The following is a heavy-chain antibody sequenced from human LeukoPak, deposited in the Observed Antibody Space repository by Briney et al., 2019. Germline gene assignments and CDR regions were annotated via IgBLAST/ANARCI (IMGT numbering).Heavy chain of an antibody. Sequence: TSQTLSFTCTVSGGSISSGDYYWSWIRQPPGKGLEWIGYIYYSGSTYYNPSLKSRVTISVDTSKNQFSLKLSSVTAADTAVYYCAREDVGDYVFDYWGQGTLVTVSS. CDR3: AREDVGDYVFDY. J-gene: IGHJ4*02. D-gene: IGHD4-17*01. V-gene: IGHV4-30-4*01. CDR2: IYYSGST. CDR1: GGSISSGDYY.